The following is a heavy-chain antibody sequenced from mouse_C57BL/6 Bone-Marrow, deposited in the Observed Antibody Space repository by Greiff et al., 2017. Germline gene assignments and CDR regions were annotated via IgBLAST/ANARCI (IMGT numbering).Heavy chain of an antibody. V-gene: IGHV1-59*01. J-gene: IGHJ2*01. CDR1: GYTFTSYW. D-gene: IGHD2-1*01. CDR2: IDPSDSYT. Sequence: QVQLKQPGAELVRPGTSVKLSCKASGYTFTSYWMHWVKQRPGQGLEWIGVIDPSDSYTNYNQKFKGKATLTVDTSSSTAYMQLSSLTSEDSAVYYCANGGNYVGDYWGQGTTLTVSS. CDR3: ANGGNYVGDY.